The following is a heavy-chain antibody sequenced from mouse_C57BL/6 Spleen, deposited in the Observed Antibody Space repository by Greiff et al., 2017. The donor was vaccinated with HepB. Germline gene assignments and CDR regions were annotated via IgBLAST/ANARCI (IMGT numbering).Heavy chain of an antibody. J-gene: IGHJ1*03. CDR1: GFTFSDYG. CDR3: AKEIYYDYDRYFDV. V-gene: IGHV5-17*01. D-gene: IGHD2-4*01. Sequence: EVKLQESGGGLVKLGGSLKLSCAASGFTFSDYGMHWVRQAPEKGLEWVAYISSGSSTIYYADTVKGRFTISRDNAKNTLFLQMTSLRAEDTAMYYCAKEIYYDYDRYFDVWGTGTTVTVAS. CDR2: ISSGSSTI.